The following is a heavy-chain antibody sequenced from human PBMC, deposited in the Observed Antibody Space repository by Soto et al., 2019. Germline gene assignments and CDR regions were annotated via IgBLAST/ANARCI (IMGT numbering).Heavy chain of an antibody. CDR1: GFTFYTAW. Sequence: GGSLRLSCTASGFTFYTAWMTWVRQAPGKGLEWVGRIKSKTDGGTADYAAPVKGRFRIFRDDSKKTLHLQMNSLKVEDTAVYYCATDLAISIFGVAPSDYWGQGTLVTVSS. CDR3: ATDLAISIFGVAPSDY. J-gene: IGHJ4*02. V-gene: IGHV3-15*01. CDR2: IKSKTDGGTA. D-gene: IGHD3-3*01.